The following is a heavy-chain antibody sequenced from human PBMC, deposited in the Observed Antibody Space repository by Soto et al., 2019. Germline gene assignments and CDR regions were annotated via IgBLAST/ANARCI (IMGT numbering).Heavy chain of an antibody. CDR2: IYHSGST. D-gene: IGHD3-22*01. Sequence: PSETLSLTXAVSGGSISSSNWWSWVRQPPGKGLEWIGEIYHSGSTNYNPSLKSRVTISVDKSKNQFSLKLSSVTAADTAVYYCARDKSPRYYYDSSGYYSLGYWGQGTLVTVSS. CDR1: GGSISSSNW. V-gene: IGHV4-4*02. J-gene: IGHJ4*02. CDR3: ARDKSPRYYYDSSGYYSLGY.